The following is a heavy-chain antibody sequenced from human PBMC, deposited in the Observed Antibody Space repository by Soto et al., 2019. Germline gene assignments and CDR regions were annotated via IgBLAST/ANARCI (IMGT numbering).Heavy chain of an antibody. J-gene: IGHJ3*02. V-gene: IGHV3-33*01. Sequence: GGSLRLSCAASGFTFRIYSMHWVRQSPGKGLEWVAVMWYDGTNKYYGESVKGRFTISRDNSENTLYLQMNSLRVEDTAVYYCERDANFGTKGGSFDIWGHGALVTVSS. D-gene: IGHD3-3*01. CDR3: ERDANFGTKGGSFDI. CDR1: GFTFRIYS. CDR2: MWYDGTNK.